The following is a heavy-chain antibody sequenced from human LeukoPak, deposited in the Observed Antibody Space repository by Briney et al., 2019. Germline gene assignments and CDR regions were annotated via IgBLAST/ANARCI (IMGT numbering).Heavy chain of an antibody. Sequence: ASVKVSCKASGYTFTGYYMHWVRQAPGQGLEWMGWINPNSGGTNYAQKFQGRVTMTRDTSISTAYMELSRLRSDDTAVYYCARTPLSLEISFGGVIVEFYHLGQGTLVTVSS. CDR1: GYTFTGYY. J-gene: IGHJ4*02. D-gene: IGHD3-16*02. V-gene: IGHV1-2*02. CDR3: ARTPLSLEISFGGVIVEFYH. CDR2: INPNSGGT.